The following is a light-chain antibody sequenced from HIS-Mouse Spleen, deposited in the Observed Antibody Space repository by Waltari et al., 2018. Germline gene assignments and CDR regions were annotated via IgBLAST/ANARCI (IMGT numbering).Light chain of an antibody. J-gene: IGLJ2*01. CDR1: TSDVGGYNY. Sequence: QSALTQPRSVSGSPGQAVPISCTGTTSDVGGYNYVYWYQQHPGKAPKLMIYDVSTRPSGVPDRFSGSKSGNTASLTISGLQAEDEADYYCCSYAGSYPVVFGGGTKLTVL. V-gene: IGLV2-11*01. CDR2: DVS. CDR3: CSYAGSYPVV.